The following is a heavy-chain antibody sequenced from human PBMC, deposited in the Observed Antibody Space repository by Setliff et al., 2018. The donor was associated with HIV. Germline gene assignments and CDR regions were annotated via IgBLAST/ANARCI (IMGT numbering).Heavy chain of an antibody. CDR3: AKQVSGYFDY. V-gene: IGHV3-23*01. D-gene: IGHD3-10*01. J-gene: IGHJ4*02. CDR2: SGNGGII. Sequence: GGSLRLSCEASGFPFSVYAFSWVRLAPGKGLEWVSTSGNGGIIVYTDSVKGRFTMSRDNSKNTLFLVLTSLRPEDTAVYYCAKQVSGYFDYWGQGALVTVSS. CDR1: GFPFSVYA.